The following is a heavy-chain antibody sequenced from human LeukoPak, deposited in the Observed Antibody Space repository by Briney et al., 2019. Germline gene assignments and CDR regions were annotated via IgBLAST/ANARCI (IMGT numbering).Heavy chain of an antibody. J-gene: IGHJ1*01. D-gene: IGHD1-26*01. V-gene: IGHV1-18*01. CDR3: ARDHIVGATTSVYFQH. CDR2: ISAYNGKT. CDR1: GYTFTSYG. Sequence: GASVKVSCKASGYTFTSYGISWVRQAPGQGLEWMGWISAYNGKTNHAQKVQGRVTMTTDTSTSTAYMELRSLRSDDTAVYYCARDHIVGATTSVYFQHWGQGTLVTVSS.